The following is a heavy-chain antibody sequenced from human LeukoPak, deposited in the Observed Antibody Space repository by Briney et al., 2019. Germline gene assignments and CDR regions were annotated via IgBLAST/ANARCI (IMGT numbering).Heavy chain of an antibody. Sequence: PGGSLRLSCAASGFTFSGYSMNWVRQAPGKGLEWVSYIRSSGSPIYYADSVKGRFTISRDNAKNSVYLQMNSLRDEDTAVYYCVRDPDALDYWGQGTLVTVFS. J-gene: IGHJ4*02. CDR2: IRSSGSPI. CDR3: VRDPDALDY. V-gene: IGHV3-48*02. CDR1: GFTFSGYS.